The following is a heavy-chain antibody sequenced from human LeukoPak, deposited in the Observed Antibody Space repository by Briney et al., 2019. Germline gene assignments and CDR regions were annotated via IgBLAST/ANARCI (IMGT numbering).Heavy chain of an antibody. CDR3: AKVLGIWFGRNQDAFDI. V-gene: IGHV3-23*01. CDR2: ISGTGGST. D-gene: IGHD3-10*01. Sequence: PGGSLRLSCAASGFTFSSYAMSWVRQAPGKGLEWVSGISGTGGSTYYADSVKGRFTISRDNSKNTLDLQMNSLRAEDTAIYYCAKVLGIWFGRNQDAFDIWGQGTMVTVSS. J-gene: IGHJ3*02. CDR1: GFTFSSYA.